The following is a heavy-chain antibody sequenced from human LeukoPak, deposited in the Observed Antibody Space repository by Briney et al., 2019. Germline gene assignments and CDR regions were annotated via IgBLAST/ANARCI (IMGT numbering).Heavy chain of an antibody. CDR2: INPSGGST. Sequence: ASVKVSCKASGYIFTSYFMHWVRQAPGQGLEWMGLINPSGGSTRYAQKFQGRVTMTRDTSISTAYMELSRLRSDDTAVYYCARGREYYYGSGSYEGCWFDPWGQGTLVTVSS. J-gene: IGHJ5*02. CDR1: GYIFTSYF. CDR3: ARGREYYYGSGSYEGCWFDP. D-gene: IGHD3-10*01. V-gene: IGHV1-46*01.